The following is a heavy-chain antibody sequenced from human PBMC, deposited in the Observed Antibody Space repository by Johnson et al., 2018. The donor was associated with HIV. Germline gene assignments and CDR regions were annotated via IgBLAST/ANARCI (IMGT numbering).Heavy chain of an antibody. D-gene: IGHD2-21*01. CDR2: ISYDGSNK. CDR3: ARARTVVIARPDAFDI. Sequence: QVQLVESGGGVVQPGKSLRLSCAASGFTFSSSAMHWVRQAPGQGLQWVAVISYDGSNKYYADSVKGRFTISRDNSKNTLYLQMNSLRAADTAGYYCARARTVVIARPDAFDIWGQGTMVTVSS. CDR1: GFTFSSSA. J-gene: IGHJ3*02. V-gene: IGHV3-30*04.